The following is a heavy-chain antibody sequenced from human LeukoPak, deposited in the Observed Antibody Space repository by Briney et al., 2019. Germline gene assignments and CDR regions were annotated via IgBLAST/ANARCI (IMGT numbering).Heavy chain of an antibody. Sequence: SETLSLTCTVSGGSISSGGYYWSWIRQPPGKGLEWIGYIYHSGSTYYNPSLKSRVTISVDRSKNQFSLKLSSVTAADTAEYYCARDLLGSSWPSRRAFDIWGQGTMVTVSS. CDR2: IYHSGST. CDR1: GGSISSGGYY. CDR3: ARDLLGSSWPSRRAFDI. J-gene: IGHJ3*02. D-gene: IGHD6-13*01. V-gene: IGHV4-30-2*01.